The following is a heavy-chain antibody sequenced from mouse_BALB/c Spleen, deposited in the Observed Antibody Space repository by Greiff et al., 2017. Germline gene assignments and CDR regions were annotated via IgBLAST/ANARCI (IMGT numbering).Heavy chain of an antibody. CDR3: ARRADGYYEGDAMDY. J-gene: IGHJ4*01. CDR2: IYWDDDK. V-gene: IGHV8-12*01. Sequence: QVTLKVCGPGILQPSQTLSLTCSFSGFSLSTSGMGVSWIRQPSGKGLEWLAHIYWDDDKRYNPSLKSRLTISKDTSRNQVFLKITSVDTADTATYYCARRADGYYEGDAMDYWGQGTSVTVSS. CDR1: GFSLSTSGMG. D-gene: IGHD2-3*01.